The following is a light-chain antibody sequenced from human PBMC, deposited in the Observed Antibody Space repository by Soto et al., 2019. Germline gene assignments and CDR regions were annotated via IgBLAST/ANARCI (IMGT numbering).Light chain of an antibody. Sequence: QSALTQPPSASGSPGQPVTISCTGTSSDVGGHNYVSWYQQRPGKAPKLIIYEVTQRPSGVSDRFSGSKSGNTATLTVSGLQAEEEADYHCSSYAGINTLVFGGGTQLTVL. CDR2: EVT. V-gene: IGLV2-8*01. CDR3: SSYAGINTLV. CDR1: SSDVGGHNY. J-gene: IGLJ2*01.